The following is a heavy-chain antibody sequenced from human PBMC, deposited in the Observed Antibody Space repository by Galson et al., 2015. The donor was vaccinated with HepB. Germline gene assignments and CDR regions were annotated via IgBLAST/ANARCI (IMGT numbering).Heavy chain of an antibody. V-gene: IGHV3-30*18. CDR3: AQIYYGSTPSSH. CDR1: GFTFSSYG. CDR2: ISYDGSNK. D-gene: IGHD3-10*01. J-gene: IGHJ4*02. Sequence: SLRLSCAASGFTFSSYGMHWVRQAPGKGLEWVAVISYDGSNKYYADSVKGRFTISRDNSKNTLYLQMNSLRAEDTAVYYCAQIYYGSTPSSHWGQGTLVTVSS.